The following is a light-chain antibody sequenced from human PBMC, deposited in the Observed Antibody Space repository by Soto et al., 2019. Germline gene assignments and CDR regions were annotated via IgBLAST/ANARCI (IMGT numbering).Light chain of an antibody. CDR3: QQRSNWPLT. CDR2: DAS. Sequence: EIVLTQSPGTLSLSPGERATLSCRVSQSVSSSYLAWYQQKPGQAPRLLIYDASNRPTAIPARFSGSGSGTDFTLTISSLEPEDFAVYYCQQRSNWPLTFGQGTRLEIK. CDR1: QSVSSSY. V-gene: IGKV3D-20*02. J-gene: IGKJ5*01.